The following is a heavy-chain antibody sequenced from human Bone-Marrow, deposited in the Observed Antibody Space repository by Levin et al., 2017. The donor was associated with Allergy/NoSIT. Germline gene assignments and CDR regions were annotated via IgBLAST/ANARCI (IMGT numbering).Heavy chain of an antibody. CDR2: IYYSGST. CDR3: AREPAVEYCSSTSCYLSLDHYYYYYYMDV. J-gene: IGHJ6*03. V-gene: IGHV4-31*03. Sequence: SQTLSLTCTVSGGSISSGGYYWSWIRQHPGKGLEWIGYIYYSGSTYYNPSLKSRVTISVDTSKNQFSLKLSSVTAADTAVYYCAREPAVEYCSSTSCYLSLDHYYYYYYMDVWGKGTTVTVSS. D-gene: IGHD2-2*01. CDR1: GGSISSGGYY.